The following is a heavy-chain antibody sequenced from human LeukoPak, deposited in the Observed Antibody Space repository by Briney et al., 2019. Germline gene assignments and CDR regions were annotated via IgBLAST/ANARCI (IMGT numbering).Heavy chain of an antibody. Sequence: GASLQVSCQGSGSRFTSYWIGWVRRLPGKGLEWMGIIYPGDSDTRYSPSFQGQVTISADKSISTAYLQWSSLKAPDTAMYYCARRQGRDGYPDYWGQGTLVTVSS. D-gene: IGHD5-24*01. CDR3: ARRQGRDGYPDY. J-gene: IGHJ4*02. CDR1: GSRFTSYW. V-gene: IGHV5-51*01. CDR2: IYPGDSDT.